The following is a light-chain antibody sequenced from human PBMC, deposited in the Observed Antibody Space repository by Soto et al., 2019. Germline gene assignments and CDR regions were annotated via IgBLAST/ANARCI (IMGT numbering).Light chain of an antibody. J-gene: IGLJ1*01. Sequence: QSALTQPASVSGSPGQSITISCTGTSSDVGSYNLVSWYQQHPGKAPKLMIYEVSKRPSGVSNRFSGSKSGNTASLTISGLQGEDEADYYCCSYAGSSTSGDVFGTGTKLTVL. CDR2: EVS. CDR1: SSDVGSYNL. CDR3: CSYAGSSTSGDV. V-gene: IGLV2-23*02.